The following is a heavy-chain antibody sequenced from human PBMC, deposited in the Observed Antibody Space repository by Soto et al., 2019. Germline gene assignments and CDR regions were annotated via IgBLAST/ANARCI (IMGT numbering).Heavy chain of an antibody. J-gene: IGHJ4*02. CDR2: IKQDGSEK. Sequence: GGSLRLSCAASGFTISNYWMSWVRQAPGKGLEWVANIKQDGSEKYYVDSVKGRFTISRDNAKNSLYLQMHSLRAEDTAVYYCARDQFTMVRGVFDYWGQGTLVTVSS. D-gene: IGHD3-10*01. V-gene: IGHV3-7*01. CDR1: GFTISNYW. CDR3: ARDQFTMVRGVFDY.